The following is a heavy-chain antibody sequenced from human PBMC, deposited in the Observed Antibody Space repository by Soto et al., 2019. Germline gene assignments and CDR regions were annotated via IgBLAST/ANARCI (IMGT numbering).Heavy chain of an antibody. CDR3: TTDVNPKITFDLAY. V-gene: IGHV3-74*03. J-gene: IGHJ4*02. CDR2: MTGDGRTT. Sequence: GGCPKLSCAASGFTFWGYLMDLGRQPPGKGPEWVSRMTGDGRTTQYADSVKGRFTASRDNAKSTLYLQMNSLKTEDTAVYYCTTDVNPKITFDLAYWGQGTLVTVSS. D-gene: IGHD3-16*01. CDR1: GFTFWGYL.